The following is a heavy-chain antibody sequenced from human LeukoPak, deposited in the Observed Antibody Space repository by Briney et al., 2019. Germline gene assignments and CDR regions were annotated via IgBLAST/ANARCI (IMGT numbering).Heavy chain of an antibody. J-gene: IGHJ4*02. V-gene: IGHV4-39*07. CDR2: IYYSGRT. CDR1: GGSISSSSYY. D-gene: IGHD1-26*01. Sequence: SETLSLTCTVSGGSISSSSYYWVWLGQPPGKGLEWIGSIYYSGRTYYNPSLKSRLTISVDTSKNQFSLKLSSVTAADTAVYYCARDINRVGATKWGQGRLVTLSS. CDR3: ARDINRVGATK.